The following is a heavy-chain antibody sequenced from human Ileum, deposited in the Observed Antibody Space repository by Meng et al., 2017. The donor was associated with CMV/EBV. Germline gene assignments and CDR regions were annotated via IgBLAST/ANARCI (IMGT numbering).Heavy chain of an antibody. CDR2: IYHGGST. V-gene: IGHV4-4*07. CDR3: ARGPGGFGDFNFDY. Sequence: QLRGWGPGLVKPSETLSLTCTVSGDSITSFYWSWIRQPAGKALEWIGRIYHGGSTNYNPSLKSRVTLSVDTSKNQFSMRLTSVTAADTAVYYCARGPGGFGDFNFDYWGQGTLVTVSS. CDR1: GDSITSFY. J-gene: IGHJ4*02. D-gene: IGHD3-16*01.